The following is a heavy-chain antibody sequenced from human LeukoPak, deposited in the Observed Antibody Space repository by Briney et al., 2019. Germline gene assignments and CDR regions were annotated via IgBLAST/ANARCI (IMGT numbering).Heavy chain of an antibody. D-gene: IGHD5-18*01. J-gene: IGHJ3*02. CDR2: INNTGST. CDR1: GGSFSGYY. V-gene: IGHV4-34*01. Sequence: SETLSLTCAVYGGSFSGYYWNWIRQPPGKGLEWIGEINNTGSTNYNPSLKSRVTISVDTSKNQFSLKLSSVTAADTAVYYCARSGYREGADALDIWGLGTMVTVSS. CDR3: ARSGYREGADALDI.